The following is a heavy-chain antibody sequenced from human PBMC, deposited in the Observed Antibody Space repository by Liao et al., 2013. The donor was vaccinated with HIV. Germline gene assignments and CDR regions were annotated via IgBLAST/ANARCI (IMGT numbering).Heavy chain of an antibody. D-gene: IGHD4-17*01. V-gene: IGHV4-39*07. Sequence: QVQLQESGPGLVKPSETLSLTCTVSGGSISSTGYYWGWIRQPPGKGLEWIGSIFYSGSANYNPSLKSRVTMSVDTSKNQFSLKLSSVTAADTAVYYCATNDYGDYGPYDYWGQGTLVTVSS. J-gene: IGHJ4*02. CDR2: IFYSGSA. CDR3: ATNDYGDYGPYDY. CDR1: GGSISSTGYY.